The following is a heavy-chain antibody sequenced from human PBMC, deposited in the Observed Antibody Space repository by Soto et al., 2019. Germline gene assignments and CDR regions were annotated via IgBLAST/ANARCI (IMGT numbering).Heavy chain of an antibody. D-gene: IGHD6-13*01. V-gene: IGHV1-69*01. Sequence: QVQLVQSGAEVKKPGSSVKVSCKASGGSFSSYAISWVRQAPGQGLEWMGGIIPIVGTGNYAQNFQGRVTITADESTSTAYTELSSLRSEATAMYYCARDLRAAGRPGMDVWGQGTTVTVPS. CDR2: IIPIVGTG. CDR1: GGSFSSYA. J-gene: IGHJ6*02. CDR3: ARDLRAAGRPGMDV.